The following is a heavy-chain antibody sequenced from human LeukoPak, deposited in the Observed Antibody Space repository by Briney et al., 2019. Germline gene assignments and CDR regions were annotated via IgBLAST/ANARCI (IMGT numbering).Heavy chain of an antibody. V-gene: IGHV3-7*03. CDR2: IKNDGTVK. D-gene: IGHD2-2*02. CDR1: GFTFSYHW. CDR3: AKDMGYCSSTSCYRRVSYYYYGMDV. Sequence: QPGGSLRLSCAASGFTFSYHWMTWVRQAPGKGLEWVANIKNDGTVKNYVDSVKGRFTISRDNAKNLLYLQMNSLRAEDTALYYCAKDMGYCSSTSCYRRVSYYYYGMDVWGQGTTVTVSS. J-gene: IGHJ6*02.